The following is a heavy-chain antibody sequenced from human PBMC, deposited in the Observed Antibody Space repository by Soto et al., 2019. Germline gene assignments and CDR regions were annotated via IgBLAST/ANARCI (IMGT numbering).Heavy chain of an antibody. D-gene: IGHD3-10*01. CDR1: GYTFTGYY. V-gene: IGHV1-2*04. CDR2: INPNSGGT. Sequence: EASVKVSCKASGYTFTGYYMHWVRQAPGQGLEWMGWINPNSGGTNYAQKFQGWVTMTRDTSISTAYMELSRLRSDDTAVYYCARASKYGPPDYWGQGTLVTVSS. CDR3: ARASKYGPPDY. J-gene: IGHJ4*02.